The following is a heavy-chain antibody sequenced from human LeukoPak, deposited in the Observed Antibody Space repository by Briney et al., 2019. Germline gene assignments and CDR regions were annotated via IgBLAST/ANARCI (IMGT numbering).Heavy chain of an antibody. J-gene: IGHJ5*02. CDR3: ARDVRCSGGDCRPSGWFDP. V-gene: IGHV1-2*02. CDR2: INPIIGGT. Sequence: ASVKVSCKTSGYXXSGYYIHWVRXXPGQXXXXXXWINPIIGGTNFAQRFQGRITMTRDTSIRTAYMDLSSLRSDDSAVYYCARDVRCSGGDCRPSGWFDPWGQGTLVTVSS. D-gene: IGHD2-21*02. CDR1: GYXXSGYY.